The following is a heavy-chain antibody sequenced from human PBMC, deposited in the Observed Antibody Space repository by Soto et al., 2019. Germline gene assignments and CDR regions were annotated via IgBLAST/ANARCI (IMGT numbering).Heavy chain of an antibody. CDR3: AREYYYDSSGYDRYGMDV. V-gene: IGHV1-69*13. CDR1: GVTFSSYA. D-gene: IGHD3-22*01. Sequence: SVKVSCKASGVTFSSYAISWVRQAPGQGLEWMGGIIPIFGTANYAQKFQGRVTITADESTSTAYMELSSLRSEDTAVYYCAREYYYDSSGYDRYGMDVWGQGTTVTVSS. J-gene: IGHJ6*02. CDR2: IIPIFGTA.